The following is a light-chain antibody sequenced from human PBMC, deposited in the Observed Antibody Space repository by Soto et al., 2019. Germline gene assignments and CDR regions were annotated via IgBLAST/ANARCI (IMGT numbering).Light chain of an antibody. J-gene: IGKJ2*01. Sequence: DVQMTQSPSSLSASVGDRVTITCRASQRISNSLNWYQQKPGKAPDLLIYAASNLQSGVPSTFSGGGSGTDFTLAISSLQPENFATYYCLQSYSSTQMYTFGQGTKLEIK. CDR3: LQSYSSTQMYT. V-gene: IGKV1-39*01. CDR2: AAS. CDR1: QRISNS.